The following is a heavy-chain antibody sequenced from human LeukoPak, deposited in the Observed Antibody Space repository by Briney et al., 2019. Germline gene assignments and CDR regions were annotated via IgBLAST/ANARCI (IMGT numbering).Heavy chain of an antibody. CDR1: GYTFTGYY. CDR3: ARALGDTQGWSDP. V-gene: IGHV1-2*02. J-gene: IGHJ5*02. D-gene: IGHD5-18*01. Sequence: ASVKVSCKASGYTFTGYYMHWVRQAPGKGLEWMGWINPNTSGTDYAQKFQGRVTMTRDTSISTAYMELSRLRSDDTAVYYCARALGDTQGWSDPWGQGALVTVSS. CDR2: INPNTSGT.